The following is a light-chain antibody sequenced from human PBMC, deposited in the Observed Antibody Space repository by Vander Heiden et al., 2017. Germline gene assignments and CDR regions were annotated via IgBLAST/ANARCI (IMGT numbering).Light chain of an antibody. Sequence: DIQMTQSPSTLSASAGDRVTITCRASQSISNCLAWYQQKPGKAPNLLIYKASSLESGVPSRFSGSGSGTEFTLTISSLQPDDFATYYCQHYNNFPYTFGQGTKVEIK. CDR2: KAS. V-gene: IGKV1-5*03. CDR3: QHYNNFPYT. CDR1: QSISNC. J-gene: IGKJ2*01.